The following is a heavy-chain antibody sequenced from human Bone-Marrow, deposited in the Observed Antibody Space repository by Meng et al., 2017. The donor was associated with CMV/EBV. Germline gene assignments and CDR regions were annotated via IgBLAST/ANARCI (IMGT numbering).Heavy chain of an antibody. D-gene: IGHD2-2*01. CDR1: GFIFSSYG. CDR2: IRYDGSNK. Sequence: GESLKISCAASGFIFSSYGMHWVRQAPGKGLEWVAFIRYDGSNKYYADSVKGRFTISRDNSKNTLYLPMNSLRAEDTAVYYCAKDPPQGPRTPYCSSTSCYPDYWGQGTLVTVSS. J-gene: IGHJ4*02. CDR3: AKDPPQGPRTPYCSSTSCYPDY. V-gene: IGHV3-30*02.